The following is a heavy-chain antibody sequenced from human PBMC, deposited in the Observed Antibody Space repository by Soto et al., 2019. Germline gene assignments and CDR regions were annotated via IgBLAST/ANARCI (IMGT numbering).Heavy chain of an antibody. Sequence: PGGSLKLSCTISGFPVTNNYMNWVPQAPGEGVERGSVIFPDGSTYYTDSVRDSFTIFRGNSKNTVYLQMNSLRAEDTAVYFCARRALPHAFVDYWGQGTLVTVSS. CDR3: ARRALPHAFVDY. J-gene: IGHJ4*02. D-gene: IGHD2-15*01. V-gene: IGHV3-66*01. CDR2: IFPDGST. CDR1: GFPVTNNY.